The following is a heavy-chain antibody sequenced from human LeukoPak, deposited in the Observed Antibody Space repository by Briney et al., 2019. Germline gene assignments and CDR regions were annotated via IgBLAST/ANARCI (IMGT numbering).Heavy chain of an antibody. V-gene: IGHV5-51*01. CDR3: GYCSSTSCLYFDY. Sequence: GESLKISCKGSGYSFTSYWIGWVRQMPGKGLEWIGIIYPGDSDTRYSPSFQGQVTISADKSISTAYLQWSSLKASDTAMYYCGYCSSTSCLYFDYWGQGTLVTVSS. CDR2: IYPGDSDT. CDR1: GYSFTSYW. D-gene: IGHD2-2*01. J-gene: IGHJ4*02.